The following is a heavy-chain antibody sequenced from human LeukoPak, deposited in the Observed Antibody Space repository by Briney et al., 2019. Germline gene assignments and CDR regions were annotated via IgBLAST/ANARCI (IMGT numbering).Heavy chain of an antibody. CDR3: ARDRPFVVVVPATLLDY. D-gene: IGHD2-15*01. J-gene: IGHJ4*02. V-gene: IGHV1-69*05. CDR1: GGTFSSYA. Sequence: SVKVSCKASGGTFSSYAISWVRQAPGQGLEWMGGIIPIFGTANYAQKFQGRVTITTDESTGTAYMELSSLRSDDTAVYYCARDRPFVVVVPATLLDYGGQGTLVTVSA. CDR2: IIPIFGTA.